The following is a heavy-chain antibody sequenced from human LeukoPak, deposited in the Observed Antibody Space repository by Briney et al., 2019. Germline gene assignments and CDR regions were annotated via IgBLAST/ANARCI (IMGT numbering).Heavy chain of an antibody. V-gene: IGHV3-23*01. CDR3: AKMTGNPKYSSSWYFDAFDI. CDR1: GFTFSSYA. J-gene: IGHJ3*02. D-gene: IGHD6-13*01. Sequence: GGSLRLSCAASGFTFSSYAMSWVRQAPGKGLEWVSAISGSGGSTYYAGSVKGRFTISRDNSKNTLYLQMNSLRAEDTAVYYCAKMTGNPKYSSSWYFDAFDIWGQGTMVTVSS. CDR2: ISGSGGST.